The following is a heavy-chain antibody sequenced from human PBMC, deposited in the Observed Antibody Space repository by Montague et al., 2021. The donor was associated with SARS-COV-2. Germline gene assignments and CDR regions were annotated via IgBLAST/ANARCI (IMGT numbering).Heavy chain of an antibody. CDR2: IYNTGNA. CDR3: ARTAEVDSYIED. Sequence: SQTLSLTCAVSGNSIYRSNWWGWIRQPPGKGLEWIGYIYNTGNAHYNLSLKSRVIMSLDTSQGQFSLKLSSVTAVDTAVYYCARTAEVDSYIEDWGQGTLVTVSS. CDR1: GNSIYRSNW. V-gene: IGHV4-28*01. J-gene: IGHJ4*02. D-gene: IGHD5-12*01.